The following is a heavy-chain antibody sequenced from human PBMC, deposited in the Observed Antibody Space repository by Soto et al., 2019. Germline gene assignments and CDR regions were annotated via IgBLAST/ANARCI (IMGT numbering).Heavy chain of an antibody. J-gene: IGHJ6*02. Sequence: ASVKVSCKASGYTFTSYDINWVRQATGQGLEWMGWMNPNSGNTGYTQKFQGRVTMTRNTSISTAYMELSSLRSEDTAVYYCARGVGPTVTPLQGMDVWGQGTTVTVSS. CDR1: GYTFTSYD. D-gene: IGHD4-17*01. V-gene: IGHV1-8*01. CDR2: MNPNSGNT. CDR3: ARGVGPTVTPLQGMDV.